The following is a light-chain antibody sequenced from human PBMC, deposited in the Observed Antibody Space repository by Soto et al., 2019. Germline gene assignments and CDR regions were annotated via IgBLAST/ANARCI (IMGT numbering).Light chain of an antibody. J-gene: IGKJ1*01. Sequence: MTKSPSSLSTYVGDRVTISCRASQSISSFLNWFQQKPGKAPKLLIYAASSLQSGVPSRFSGSGSGTNFTLTIDSLQPEDFAPYYCLQDYNYPRTFGQGTKVAIK. CDR1: QSISSF. CDR3: LQDYNYPRT. CDR2: AAS. V-gene: IGKV1-39*01.